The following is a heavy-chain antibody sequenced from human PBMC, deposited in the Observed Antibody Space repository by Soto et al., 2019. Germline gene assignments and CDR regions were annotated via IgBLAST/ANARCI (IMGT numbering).Heavy chain of an antibody. J-gene: IGHJ6*02. CDR1: GFTFSSYE. D-gene: IGHD2-15*01. CDR3: ARGYCSGGSCYGDYYYYGMDV. Sequence: AGGSLRLSCAASGFTFSSYEMNWVRQAPGKGLEWVSYISSSGSTIYYADSVKGRFTISRDNAKNSLYLQMNSLGAEDTAVYYCARGYCSGGSCYGDYYYYGMDVWGQGTTVTVSS. V-gene: IGHV3-48*03. CDR2: ISSSGSTI.